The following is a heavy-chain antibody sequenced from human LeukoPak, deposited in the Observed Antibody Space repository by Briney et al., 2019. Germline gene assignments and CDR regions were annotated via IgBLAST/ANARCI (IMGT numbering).Heavy chain of an antibody. CDR2: IIPILGIA. Sequence: SVKVSCKASGGSFSSYAMTWVRQAPGQGLELMGRIIPILGIANYAQKFQGRVTITADKSTSTSYMELSSLRSEDTAVYYCARYCSGGSCYYYYGMDVWGPGTTVTVSS. CDR1: GGSFSSYA. CDR3: ARYCSGGSCYYYYGMDV. J-gene: IGHJ6*02. V-gene: IGHV1-69*04. D-gene: IGHD2-15*01.